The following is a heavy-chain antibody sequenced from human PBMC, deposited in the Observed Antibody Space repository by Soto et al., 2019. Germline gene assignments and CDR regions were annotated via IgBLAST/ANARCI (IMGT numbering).Heavy chain of an antibody. D-gene: IGHD4-17*01. CDR1: GGSISSGGYS. V-gene: IGHV4-30-2*01. Sequence: SETLSLTCAVSGGSISSGGYSWSWIRQPPGKGLEWIGYIYHSGSTYYNPSLKSRVTISVDRSKNQFSLKLSSVTAADTAVYYCARGYQDYGDYFDYWGQGTLVTVSS. J-gene: IGHJ4*02. CDR2: IYHSGST. CDR3: ARGYQDYGDYFDY.